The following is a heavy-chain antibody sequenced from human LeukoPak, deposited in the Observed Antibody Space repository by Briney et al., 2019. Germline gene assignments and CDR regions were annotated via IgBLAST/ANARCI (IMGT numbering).Heavy chain of an antibody. CDR1: GFTFGDYA. D-gene: IGHD1-26*01. Sequence: GGSLRLSCAASGFTFGDYAMSWVRQAPGKGLEWVSTISGSGGGTYYADSVKGRFTISRDNSKNTLYLQMNSLRAEDTAGYYCAKGKGSYYFDLWGRGTLVTVSS. CDR2: ISGSGGGT. CDR3: AKGKGSYYFDL. J-gene: IGHJ2*01. V-gene: IGHV3-23*01.